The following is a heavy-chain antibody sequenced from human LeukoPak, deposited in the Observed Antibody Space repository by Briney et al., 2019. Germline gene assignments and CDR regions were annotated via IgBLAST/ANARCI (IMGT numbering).Heavy chain of an antibody. Sequence: SQTLSLTCTVSGGSISRGSYYWSWIPQPAGKGLEWIGRIYTSGSTNYNPSLKSRVTISVDTSKNQFSLKLSSVTAADTAVYYCARGRYYDSSGYYPYYFDYWGQGTLVTVSS. J-gene: IGHJ4*02. CDR3: ARGRYYDSSGYYPYYFDY. V-gene: IGHV4-61*02. CDR2: IYTSGST. D-gene: IGHD3-22*01. CDR1: GGSISRGSYY.